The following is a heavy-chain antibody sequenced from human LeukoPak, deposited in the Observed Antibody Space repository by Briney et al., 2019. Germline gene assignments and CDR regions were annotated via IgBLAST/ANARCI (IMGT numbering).Heavy chain of an antibody. Sequence: GGSLRLSCAASGFTVSSNYMSWVRQAPGKGLEWVSVIYSGGSTYYADSVKGRFTISRDNSKNTLYLQMNSLRAEDTAVYCCARSHYWYFDLWGRGTLVTVSS. J-gene: IGHJ2*01. V-gene: IGHV3-53*01. CDR1: GFTVSSNY. CDR2: IYSGGST. CDR3: ARSHYWYFDL.